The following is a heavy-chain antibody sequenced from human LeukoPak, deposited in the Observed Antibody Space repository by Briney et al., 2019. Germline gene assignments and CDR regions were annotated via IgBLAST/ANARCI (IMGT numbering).Heavy chain of an antibody. J-gene: IGHJ5*02. D-gene: IGHD3-10*01. CDR3: ARGGYYGSGNDFRFDP. V-gene: IGHV4-39*07. Sequence: SETLSLTCTVSGGSISTSNYYWGWIRQPPGEGLEWIGNIFYSGSTYYSPSLKSRVTISVETSKNQFSLKLKSVTAADTAVYYCARGGYYGSGNDFRFDPWGQGTLVTVSS. CDR1: GGSISTSNYY. CDR2: IFYSGST.